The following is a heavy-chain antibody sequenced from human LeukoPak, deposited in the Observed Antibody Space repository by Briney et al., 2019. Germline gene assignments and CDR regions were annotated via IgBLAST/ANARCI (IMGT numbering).Heavy chain of an antibody. CDR1: GFTFSNYG. D-gene: IGHD5-18*01. J-gene: IGHJ4*02. CDR2: IRYDGSNK. V-gene: IGHV3-30*02. CDR3: AKGYSYARDY. Sequence: GGSLRLSCAASGFTFSNYGIHWVRQAPGKGLEWVAFIRYDGSNKDYADSVKGRFTISRDNSKNTLYLQMNSLRAEDTAVYYCAKGYSYARDYWGQGTLVTVSS.